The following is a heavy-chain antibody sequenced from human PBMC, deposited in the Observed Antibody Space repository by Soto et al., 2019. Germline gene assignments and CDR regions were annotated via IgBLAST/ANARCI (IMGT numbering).Heavy chain of an antibody. CDR1: GGSFSGYY. D-gene: IGHD6-13*01. J-gene: IGHJ4*02. CDR3: AGRIAAAEDY. V-gene: IGHV4-34*01. Sequence: QVQLQQWGAGLLKPSETLSLTCAVYGGSFSGYYWSWIRQPPGKGLEWIGEINHSGSTNYNPSLKSRVTISVDTSKNQFSLKLSSVTAADTAVYDCAGRIAAAEDYWGQGTLVTVSS. CDR2: INHSGST.